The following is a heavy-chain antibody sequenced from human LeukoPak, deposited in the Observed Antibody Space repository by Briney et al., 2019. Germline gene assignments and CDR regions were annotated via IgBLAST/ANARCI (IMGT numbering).Heavy chain of an antibody. CDR2: ISYDGSNK. CDR1: GFTFSSYG. V-gene: IGHV3-30*18. Sequence: GESLKISCAASGFTFSSYGMHWVRQAPGKGLEWVAVISYDGSNKYYADSVKGRFTISRDNSKNTLYLQMNSLRAEDTAVYYCAKDRRQWLVAYYIDYWGQGTLVTVSS. D-gene: IGHD6-19*01. J-gene: IGHJ4*02. CDR3: AKDRRQWLVAYYIDY.